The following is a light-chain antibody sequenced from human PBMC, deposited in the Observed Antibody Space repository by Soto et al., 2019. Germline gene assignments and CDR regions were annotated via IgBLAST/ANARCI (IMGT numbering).Light chain of an antibody. CDR3: QQANSFPHT. J-gene: IGKJ2*01. V-gene: IGKV1-12*01. CDR1: QGITGW. CDR2: AAS. Sequence: DIQMTQSPSSVSASVGDRVTITCRASQGITGWLAGYQQNPGKAPNLRIYAASSLQSGVPSRFSGSGSGTDFTLTISSLQPEDFATYYCQQANSFPHTFGQGTKLEIK.